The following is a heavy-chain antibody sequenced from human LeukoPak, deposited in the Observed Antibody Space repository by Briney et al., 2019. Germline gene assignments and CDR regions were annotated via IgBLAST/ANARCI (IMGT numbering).Heavy chain of an antibody. CDR2: IYYSGST. Sequence: TSETLSLTCTVSGGSISSSSYYWGWIRQPPGKGLEWIGSIYYSGSTYYNPSLKSRVTISVDTSKNQFSLKLSSVTAADTAVYYCARHFSYDSSGYIRGGLDYWGQGTLVTVSS. CDR1: GGSISSSSYY. CDR3: ARHFSYDSSGYIRGGLDY. V-gene: IGHV4-39*01. D-gene: IGHD3-22*01. J-gene: IGHJ4*02.